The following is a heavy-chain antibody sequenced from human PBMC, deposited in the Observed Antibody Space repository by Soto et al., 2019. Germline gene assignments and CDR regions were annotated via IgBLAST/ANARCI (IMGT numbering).Heavy chain of an antibody. CDR1: GYSFRIYA. Sequence: ASVKVSCKASGYSFRIYAMHWVCQAPGQILEGLGWVNAGDGDTEFSQKFQGRVTMARVTSANTAYMELSSLTVEDTAVYYCVRGLSSAAPYWGQGTLVNVSS. V-gene: IGHV1-3*01. J-gene: IGHJ4*01. D-gene: IGHD6-13*01. CDR2: VNAGDGDT. CDR3: VRGLSSAAPY.